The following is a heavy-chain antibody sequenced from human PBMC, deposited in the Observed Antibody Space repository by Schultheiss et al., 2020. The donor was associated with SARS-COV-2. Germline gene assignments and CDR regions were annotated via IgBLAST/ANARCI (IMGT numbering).Heavy chain of an antibody. CDR2: ISGNGGST. J-gene: IGHJ6*03. CDR1: GFTFSSYA. D-gene: IGHD5-12*01. CDR3: AREGISERGYSGYDPPRERYYYYMDV. V-gene: IGHV3-23*01. Sequence: GGSLRLSCAASGFTFSSYAMSWIRQAPGKGLEWVSTISGNGGSTYYADSVKGLFTISRDNSRNTLSLQMNSLGAEDTAVYYCAREGISERGYSGYDPPRERYYYYMDVWGKGTTVTVSS.